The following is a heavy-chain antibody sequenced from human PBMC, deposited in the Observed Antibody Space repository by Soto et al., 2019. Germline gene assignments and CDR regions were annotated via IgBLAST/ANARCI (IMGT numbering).Heavy chain of an antibody. CDR1: GGSISSGDYY. V-gene: IGHV4-30-4*01. D-gene: IGHD5-12*01. J-gene: IGHJ4*02. CDR2: IYYSGST. Sequence: QVQLQESGPGLVKPSQTLSLTCTVSGGSISSGDYYWCWIRQPPGKGLVWIGYIYYSGSTYYNPSLKSRVTISVDTSKNQFSLKLSSVTAADTAVYYCARWLGYGPHFDYWGQGTLVTVSS. CDR3: ARWLGYGPHFDY.